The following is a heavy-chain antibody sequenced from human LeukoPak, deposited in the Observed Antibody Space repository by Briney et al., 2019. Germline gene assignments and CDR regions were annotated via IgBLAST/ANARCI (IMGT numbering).Heavy chain of an antibody. CDR2: INHSGST. D-gene: IGHD6-13*01. J-gene: IGHJ5*02. Sequence: SETLSLTCAVYGGSFSGYYWSWIRQPPGKGLEWIGEINHSGSTNYNPSLKSRVTISVDTSKNQFSLKLSSVTAADTAVYYCARVLGAAGVEFDPWGQETLVTVSS. V-gene: IGHV4-34*01. CDR3: ARVLGAAGVEFDP. CDR1: GGSFSGYY.